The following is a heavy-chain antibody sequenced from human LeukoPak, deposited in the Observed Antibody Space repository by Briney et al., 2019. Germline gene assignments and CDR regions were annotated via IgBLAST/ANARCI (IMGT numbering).Heavy chain of an antibody. CDR2: IKQDGSEN. V-gene: IGHV3-7*01. J-gene: IGHJ5*02. Sequence: GGSLRLSCAASGYTFSSYWMTWVRQAPGKGLEWVANIKQDGSENYYVDSVKGRFTISRDNARNSLYLQMNGLRAEDTAVYYCARGSSSWAWGQGTLVTVSS. CDR3: ARGSSSWA. CDR1: GYTFSSYW. D-gene: IGHD6-13*01.